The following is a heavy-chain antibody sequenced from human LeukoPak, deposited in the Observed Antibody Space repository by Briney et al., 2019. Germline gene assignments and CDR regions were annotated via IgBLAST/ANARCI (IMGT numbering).Heavy chain of an antibody. Sequence: SETLSLTCIVSGGPISSYSWTWIRQPAGEGLEWIGRIYTSGTTNYEPSLQSRVTMSVDTSKNQFSLKLSSVTAADTAVYYCAGEAGGGYARAFDIWGQGTMVTVSS. CDR2: IYTSGTT. D-gene: IGHD5-12*01. CDR1: GGPISSYS. V-gene: IGHV4-4*07. J-gene: IGHJ3*02. CDR3: AGEAGGGYARAFDI.